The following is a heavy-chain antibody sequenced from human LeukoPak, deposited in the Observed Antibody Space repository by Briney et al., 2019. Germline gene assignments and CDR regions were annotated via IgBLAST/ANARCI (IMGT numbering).Heavy chain of an antibody. J-gene: IGHJ4*02. Sequence: PGGSLRLSCAASGFTVSNIYMSWVRKAPGKGLEWVSVIYSGGGTFYSDSVKGRFIISRDSSKNTLYLQMNSLRADDTAVYYCARDSSGPAFWGQGTLVTVSS. CDR2: IYSGGGT. V-gene: IGHV3-53*01. CDR3: ARDSSGPAF. D-gene: IGHD6-19*01. CDR1: GFTVSNIY.